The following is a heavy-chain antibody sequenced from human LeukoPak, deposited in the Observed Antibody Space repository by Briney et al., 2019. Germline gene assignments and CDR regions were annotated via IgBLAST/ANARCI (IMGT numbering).Heavy chain of an antibody. CDR1: GFTFDDYG. V-gene: IGHV3-20*04. D-gene: IGHD4-17*01. Sequence: PGGSLRLSCAASGFTFDDYGMSWVRQAPGKGLEWVSGINWNGGSTGYADSVKGRFTISRDNAKNSLSLQMNSLRAEDTAVYYCARTTLTILPIGFDPWGQGTLVTVSS. J-gene: IGHJ5*02. CDR3: ARTTLTILPIGFDP. CDR2: INWNGGST.